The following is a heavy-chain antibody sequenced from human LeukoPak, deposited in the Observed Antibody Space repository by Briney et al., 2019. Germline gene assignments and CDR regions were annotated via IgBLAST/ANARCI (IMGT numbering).Heavy chain of an antibody. Sequence: GSSVKVSCKVSGYTLTELSMHLLQQAPGKGREWIGGFDHEDGKTIYAQKLQARVTMTQDTTPDTAYMELRSLRSDDTAVYYCARAPFGWELQPFDYCGQGALVTVSS. CDR2: FDHEDGKT. J-gene: IGHJ4*02. CDR1: GYTLTELS. D-gene: IGHD1-26*01. V-gene: IGHV1-24*01. CDR3: ARAPFGWELQPFDY.